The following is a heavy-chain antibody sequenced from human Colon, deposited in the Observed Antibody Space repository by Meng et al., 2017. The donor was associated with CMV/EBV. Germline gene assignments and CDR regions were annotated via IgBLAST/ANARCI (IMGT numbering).Heavy chain of an antibody. J-gene: IGHJ6*02. V-gene: IGHV3-20*04. CDR2: INWNGGST. CDR3: ARGASFWSGPYGMDV. D-gene: IGHD3-3*01. Sequence: GESLKISCAASGFTFDDYGMSWVRQAPGKGLEWVSGINWNGGSTGYADSVKGRFTISRDNAKNSLYLQMNSLRAEDTAVYYCARGASFWSGPYGMDVWGQGTTVTVSS. CDR1: GFTFDDYG.